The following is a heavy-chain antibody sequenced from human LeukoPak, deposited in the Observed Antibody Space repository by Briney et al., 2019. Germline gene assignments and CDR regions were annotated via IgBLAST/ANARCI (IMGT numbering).Heavy chain of an antibody. CDR3: ARASTTVPNLLDY. Sequence: SGGSLRLSCAASGFTFSSYWMHWVRQTPGKGLVCVSRIKGDGSDTLYADSVKGRFTISRGNSKNTLYLQTSSLGVDDTAVYYCARASTTVPNLLDYWGQGALVSVSS. D-gene: IGHD4-17*01. J-gene: IGHJ4*02. CDR1: GFTFSSYW. V-gene: IGHV3-74*01. CDR2: IKGDGSDT.